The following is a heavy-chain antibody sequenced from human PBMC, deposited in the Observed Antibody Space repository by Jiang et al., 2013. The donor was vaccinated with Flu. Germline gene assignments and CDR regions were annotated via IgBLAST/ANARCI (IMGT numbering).Heavy chain of an antibody. CDR1: GGTFSSYA. J-gene: IGHJ6*02. V-gene: IGHV1-69*01. CDR2: IIPIFGTA. Sequence: SGAEVKKPGSSVRVSCKASGGTFSSYAISWVRQAPGQGLEWMGGIIPIFGTANYAQKFQGRVTITADESTSTAYMELSSLRSEDTAVYYCARGYRYCTTASCSRNYYGMDVWGQGTTVTVSS. D-gene: IGHD2-2*01. CDR3: ARGYRYCTTASCSRNYYGMDV.